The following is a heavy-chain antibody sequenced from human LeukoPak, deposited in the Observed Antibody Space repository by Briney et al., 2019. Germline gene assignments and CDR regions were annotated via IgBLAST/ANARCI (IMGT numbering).Heavy chain of an antibody. CDR1: GFTFTNAW. Sequence: GGSLRLSCVDSGFTFTNAWMSWVRQAPGKGLEWIGRIKSKTDGETTNYAEPVRGRFTISRDDSKSAVYLQMNSLKIEDTAVYYCTTDLGTYYHGSQRLIPIDYWGQGTLVTVPS. D-gene: IGHD3-10*01. CDR2: IKSKTDGETT. CDR3: TTDLGTYYHGSQRLIPIDY. V-gene: IGHV3-15*01. J-gene: IGHJ4*02.